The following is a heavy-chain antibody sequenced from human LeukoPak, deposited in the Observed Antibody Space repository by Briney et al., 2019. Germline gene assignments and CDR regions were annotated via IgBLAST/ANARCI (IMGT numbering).Heavy chain of an antibody. V-gene: IGHV4-4*07. CDR3: ARGRYCTATICGGGDAFDI. J-gene: IGHJ3*02. D-gene: IGHD2-8*02. Sequence: PSETLSLTCTVSGGSISTYYWSWLRQPAGKGLEWIGRIYSSATTNLNPSLKSRVTLSIDASKNQVSLRLSSVTAADTAVYYCARGRYCTATICGGGDAFDIWGQGTVVTVSS. CDR1: GGSISTYY. CDR2: IYSSATT.